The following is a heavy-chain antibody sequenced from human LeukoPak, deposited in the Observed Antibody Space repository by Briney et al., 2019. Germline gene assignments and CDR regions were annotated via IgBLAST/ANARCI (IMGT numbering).Heavy chain of an antibody. CDR2: NICSGNTT. CDR3: AKSNTTSWCSFDY. V-gene: IGHV3-23*01. J-gene: IGHJ4*02. Sequence: GGSLRLSCAAPGFIFSSYAMSWVRQAPRKGLEGVSTNICSGNTTYYADCVKGRFTISRDNTKNTLYLQMDSLRAEDTALYFSAKSNTTSWCSFDYWGQGTLVSVSS. D-gene: IGHD6-13*01. CDR1: GFIFSSYA.